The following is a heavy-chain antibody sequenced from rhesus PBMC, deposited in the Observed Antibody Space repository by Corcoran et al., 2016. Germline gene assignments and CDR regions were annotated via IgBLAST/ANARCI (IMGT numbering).Heavy chain of an antibody. D-gene: IGHD6-25*01. CDR2: IKAKPDGGNR. J-gene: IGHJ4*01. V-gene: IGHV3-30*01. CDR1: GLTFRNAW. Sequence: EVQLVESGGGLVQVGGSLRLSCVASGLTFRNAWMSWVRQAPGKGLEWVARIKAKPDGGNRDSGASVKGRFTISRDDAKNTLYLQMNSLETGDTAVYYCTTTLNSGSWNIWGQGVLVTVSS. CDR3: TTTLNSGSWNI.